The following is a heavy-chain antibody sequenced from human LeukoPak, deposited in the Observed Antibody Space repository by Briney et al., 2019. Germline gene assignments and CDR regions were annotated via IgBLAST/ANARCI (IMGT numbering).Heavy chain of an antibody. J-gene: IGHJ4*02. CDR1: GYTFTSYY. V-gene: IGHV1-46*01. CDR3: ARGYYYGSGSYWPDDY. CDR2: INPSGGST. Sequence: GASVKVSCKASGYTFTSYYMHWVRQAPGQGLEWMGIINPSGGSTSYAQKFQGRVTITADESTSTAYMELSSLRSEDTAVYYCARGYYYGSGSYWPDDYWGQGTLVTVSS. D-gene: IGHD3-10*01.